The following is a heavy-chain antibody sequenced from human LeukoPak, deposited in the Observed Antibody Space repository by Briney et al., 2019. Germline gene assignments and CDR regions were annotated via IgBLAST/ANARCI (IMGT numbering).Heavy chain of an antibody. CDR2: IYYSGST. V-gene: IGHV4-30-4*07. Sequence: PSQTLSLTCTVSGCSISSGGYSWSWIRQPPGKGLEWIGYIYYSGSTYYNPSLKSRVTISVDTSKNQFSLKLSSVTAADTAVYYCARGYHGYNHFDYWGQGTLVTVSS. CDR3: ARGYHGYNHFDY. J-gene: IGHJ4*02. CDR1: GCSISSGGYS. D-gene: IGHD5-24*01.